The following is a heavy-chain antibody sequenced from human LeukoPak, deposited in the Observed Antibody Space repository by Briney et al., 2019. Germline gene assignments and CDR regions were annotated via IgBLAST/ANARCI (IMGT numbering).Heavy chain of an antibody. Sequence: GRSQRLSCAASGFTFTEYAMHWVRQAPGKGLEWVALISYDGSRTDYADSAKGRFTISRDNAKNTMFLQMNNLRAEDTAVYYCAKEIDGFDVWGQGTLVTVSS. CDR1: GFTFTEYA. CDR3: AKEIDGFDV. J-gene: IGHJ3*01. V-gene: IGHV3-30*07. CDR2: ISYDGSRT.